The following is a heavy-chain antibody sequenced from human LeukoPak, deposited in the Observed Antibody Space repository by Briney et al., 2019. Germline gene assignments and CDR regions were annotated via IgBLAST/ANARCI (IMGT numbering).Heavy chain of an antibody. Sequence: SQTLSLTCAISGDSVSSNSAAWNWIRQSPSRGLEWLGRTYYRSKWYNDYAVSVKSRITINPDTSKNQFSLQLNSVTPEDTAVYYCARGLEGVVDIVATLPYYYYMDVWGKGTAVTVSS. CDR1: GDSVSSNSAA. V-gene: IGHV6-1*01. CDR3: ARGLEGVVDIVATLPYYYYMDV. D-gene: IGHD5-12*01. CDR2: TYYRSKWYN. J-gene: IGHJ6*03.